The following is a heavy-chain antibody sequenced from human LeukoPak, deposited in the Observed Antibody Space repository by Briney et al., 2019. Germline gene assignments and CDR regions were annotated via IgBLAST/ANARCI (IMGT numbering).Heavy chain of an antibody. CDR1: GYTFTSYG. J-gene: IGHJ4*02. CDR2: ISAYNGNT. V-gene: IGHV1-18*01. Sequence: ASVKVSCKASGYTFTSYGISWVRQAPGQGLEWMGWISAYNGNTNYAQKPQGRVTMTTDTSTSTAYMELRSLRSDDTAVYYCARDAYDFWSGYLLYFDYWGQGTLVTVSS. CDR3: ARDAYDFWSGYLLYFDY. D-gene: IGHD3-3*01.